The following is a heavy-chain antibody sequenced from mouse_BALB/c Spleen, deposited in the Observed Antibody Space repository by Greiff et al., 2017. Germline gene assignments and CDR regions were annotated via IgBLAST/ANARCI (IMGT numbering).Heavy chain of an antibody. V-gene: IGHV1-55*01. Sequence: QVQLQQPGAELVKPGTSVKLSCKASGYNFTSYWINWVKLRPGQGLEWIGDIYPGSGSTNYNEKFKSKATLTVDTSSSTAYMQLSSLASEDSALYYCADWYFDVWGAGTTVTVSS. CDR1: GYNFTSYW. CDR3: ADWYFDV. CDR2: IYPGSGST. J-gene: IGHJ1*01.